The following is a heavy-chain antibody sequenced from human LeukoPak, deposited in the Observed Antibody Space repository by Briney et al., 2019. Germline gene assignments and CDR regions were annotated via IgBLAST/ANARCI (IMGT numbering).Heavy chain of an antibody. D-gene: IGHD6-19*01. CDR2: ISYDGSNK. V-gene: IGHV3-30*18. CDR1: GFTFSSYG. Sequence: GGSLRLSCAASGFTFSSYGMHWVRQAPGKGLEWVAVISYDGSNKYYADSVKGRFTISRDNSKNTLYLQMNSLRAEDTALYYCAKDAQGLVRGGIYFDFWGQGSLVTVSS. J-gene: IGHJ4*02. CDR3: AKDAQGLVRGGIYFDF.